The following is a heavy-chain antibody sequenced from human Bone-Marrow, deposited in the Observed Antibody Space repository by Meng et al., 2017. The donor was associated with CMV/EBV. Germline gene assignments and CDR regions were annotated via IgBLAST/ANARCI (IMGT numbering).Heavy chain of an antibody. CDR2: MSGGVTST. Sequence: GESLKISCAVSGFTFTSYAMHWVRQAPGKGLEWVSAMSGGVTSTYYADSVKGRFTISRDNSKNTLYLQMNSLRAEDTAIYYCAKTFISYFDYWGQGNLVTVSS. J-gene: IGHJ4*02. V-gene: IGHV3-23*01. CDR3: AKTFISYFDY. D-gene: IGHD3-10*01. CDR1: GFTFTSYA.